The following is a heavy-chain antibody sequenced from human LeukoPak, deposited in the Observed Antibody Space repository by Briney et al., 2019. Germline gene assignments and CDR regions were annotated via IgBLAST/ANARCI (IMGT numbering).Heavy chain of an antibody. D-gene: IGHD6-19*01. CDR1: GSTFCSYA. CDR2: ISYDGTKT. V-gene: IGHV3-30*01. CDR3: ARARGGGWISGGWFDY. Sequence: PGRSLRLSCAASGSTFCSYALHWVRQAPGKGLEWLAVISYDGTKTDYSDSVRGRFTISRDKNTLYLRLNSLSVEDTAVYYCARARGGGWISGGWFDYWGPGTLVTVSS. J-gene: IGHJ4*02.